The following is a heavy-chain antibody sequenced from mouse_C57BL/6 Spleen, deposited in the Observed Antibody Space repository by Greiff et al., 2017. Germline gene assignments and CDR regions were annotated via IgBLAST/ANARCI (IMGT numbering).Heavy chain of an antibody. CDR1: GYAFSSSW. J-gene: IGHJ3*01. CDR3: AVYDYSGFAY. V-gene: IGHV1-82*01. CDR2: IYPGDGDT. Sequence: QVQLQQSGPELVKPGASVKISCKASGYAFSSSWMNWVKQRPGKGLEWIGRIYPGDGDTNYNGKFKGKATLTADKSSSTAYMQLSSLTSEDSAVYFCAVYDYSGFAYWGQGTLVTVSA. D-gene: IGHD2-4*01.